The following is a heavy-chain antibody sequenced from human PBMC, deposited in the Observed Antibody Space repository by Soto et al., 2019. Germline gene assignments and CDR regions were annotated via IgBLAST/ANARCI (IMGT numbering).Heavy chain of an antibody. CDR2: INPSGGGT. CDR1: GYTFTSYY. J-gene: IGHJ4*02. Sequence: GASVKVSCKASGYTFTSYYMHWVRQAPGQGLEWMGIINPSGGGTTYAQKLQGRVTMTRDKSTSTGYMELSSLRSEDTAVYYCARSAGGAVAGTSIFFDYWGRGTLVTVSS. CDR3: ARSAGGAVAGTSIFFDY. D-gene: IGHD6-19*01. V-gene: IGHV1-46*04.